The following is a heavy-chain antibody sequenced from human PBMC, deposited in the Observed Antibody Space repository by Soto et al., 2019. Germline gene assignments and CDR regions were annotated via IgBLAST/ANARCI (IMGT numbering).Heavy chain of an antibody. V-gene: IGHV3-23*01. Sequence: PVGSLRLSCAASVFTFSSYAMIWVRQAPGKGLEWVSAISGSGGSTYYADSVKGRFTISRDNSKNTLYLQMNSLRAEDTAVYYCAKDWFYYDSSGYHPKYFQHWGQGTLVTVSS. J-gene: IGHJ1*01. CDR3: AKDWFYYDSSGYHPKYFQH. CDR2: ISGSGGST. CDR1: VFTFSSYA. D-gene: IGHD3-22*01.